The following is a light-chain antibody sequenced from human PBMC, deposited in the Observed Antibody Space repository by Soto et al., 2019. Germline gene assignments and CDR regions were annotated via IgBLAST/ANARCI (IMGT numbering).Light chain of an antibody. CDR2: EVS. Sequence: QSALTQPPSASGSPGQSVTISCTGTSSDVGGYNYVSWYQQHPGKAPKLMIYEVSDRPSGVSNRFSGSKSANTASLTISGLQAEDEADYYCSSYTSSSAVVFGGGTQLTVL. J-gene: IGLJ2*01. CDR1: SSDVGGYNY. CDR3: SSYTSSSAVV. V-gene: IGLV2-14*01.